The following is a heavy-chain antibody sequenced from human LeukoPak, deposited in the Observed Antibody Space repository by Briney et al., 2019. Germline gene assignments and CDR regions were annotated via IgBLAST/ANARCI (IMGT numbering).Heavy chain of an antibody. CDR1: GGSISSGSYY. CDR3: AREGPLYYYDSSGYHIL. D-gene: IGHD3-22*01. CDR2: IYYSGST. Sequence: PSETLSLTCTVSGGSISSGSYYWSWIRQPPGKGLEWIGYIYYSGSTNYNPSLKSRVTISVDTSKNQFSLKLSSVTAADTAVYYCAREGPLYYYDSSGYHILWGQGTVVTVSS. V-gene: IGHV4-61*01. J-gene: IGHJ1*01.